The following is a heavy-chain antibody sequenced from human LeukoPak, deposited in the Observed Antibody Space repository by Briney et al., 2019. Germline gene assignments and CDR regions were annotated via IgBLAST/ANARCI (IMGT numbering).Heavy chain of an antibody. Sequence: GGSLRLSCAASGFTLSNYAMHWVRQAPGKGLEFVSSISSNGISTYYGNSVKGRFTISRDNSKNTVYLQMGSLRAEDMAVYYCARTQQWLATGGWYWFDTWGQGTLVTVSS. CDR3: ARTQQWLATGGWYWFDT. CDR2: ISSNGIST. V-gene: IGHV3-64*01. D-gene: IGHD6-19*01. J-gene: IGHJ5*02. CDR1: GFTLSNYA.